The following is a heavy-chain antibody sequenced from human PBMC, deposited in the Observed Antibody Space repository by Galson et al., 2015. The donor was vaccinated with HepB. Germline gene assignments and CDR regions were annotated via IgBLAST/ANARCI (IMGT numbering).Heavy chain of an antibody. D-gene: IGHD1-7*01. CDR2: ISGSGGST. J-gene: IGHJ4*02. CDR3: AKAGKTTFDY. V-gene: IGHV3-23*01. CDR1: GFTFSSYA. Sequence: SLRLSCAASGFTFSSYAMSWVRQAPGKGLEWVSGISGSGGSTYYVDSVKGRFTLSRDNSKNTLYLQMNSLRAEDTAVYYCAKAGKTTFDYWGQGTLVTVSS.